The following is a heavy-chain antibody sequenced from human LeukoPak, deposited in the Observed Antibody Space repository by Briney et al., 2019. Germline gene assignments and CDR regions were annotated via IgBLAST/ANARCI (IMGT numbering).Heavy chain of an antibody. Sequence: SETLSLTCTVSGGSISSHYWSRIRQPPGKGLEWIGYIYSSGNTNYSPSLKSRVSISVDTSKNQFSLKVSSVTAADTAVYYCARDSGNLRTIDASDIWGQGTMVTVSS. CDR3: ARDSGNLRTIDASDI. CDR2: IYSSGNT. V-gene: IGHV4-59*11. CDR1: GGSISSHY. D-gene: IGHD4/OR15-4a*01. J-gene: IGHJ3*02.